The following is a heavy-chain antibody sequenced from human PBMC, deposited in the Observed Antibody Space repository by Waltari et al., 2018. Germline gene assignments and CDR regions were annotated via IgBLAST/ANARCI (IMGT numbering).Heavy chain of an antibody. D-gene: IGHD3-16*02. CDR3: ARQGAHLGELSLYWCYFDY. V-gene: IGHV4-38-2*01. CDR1: GYSISSGYS. Sequence: QVQLQESGPGLVKPSETLSLTCAVSGYSISSGYSWGWIRQPQGHGLECIGSIYHSWSTYYNPSLKSRVTISVDTSKNQFSLKLSSVTAADTAVYYCARQGAHLGELSLYWCYFDYWGQGTLVTVSS. CDR2: IYHSWST. J-gene: IGHJ4*02.